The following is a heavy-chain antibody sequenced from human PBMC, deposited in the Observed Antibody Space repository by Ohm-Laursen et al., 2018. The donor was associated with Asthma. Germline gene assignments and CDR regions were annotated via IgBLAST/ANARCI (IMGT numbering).Heavy chain of an antibody. D-gene: IGHD1-1*01. J-gene: IGHJ4*02. CDR3: ARGPMHDYYFDN. CDR1: GGYIGSVDYY. V-gene: IGHV4-30-4*01. CDR2: IYHSVST. Sequence: SQTLSLTCTVFGGYIGSVDYYRRWIRQPPGRGLEWIGDIYHSVSTYYSPSLKSRVGISGDTSKNQFSLKLSFVPAADTAVYYCARGPMHDYYFDNWGQGTLVTVSS.